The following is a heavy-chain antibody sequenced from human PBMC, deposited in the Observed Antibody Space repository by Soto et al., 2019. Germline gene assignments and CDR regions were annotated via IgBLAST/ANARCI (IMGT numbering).Heavy chain of an antibody. CDR2: IYWDDDK. CDR3: AHIGLGYDWNHPNQYYFDY. CDR1: GFSLSTSGVG. J-gene: IGHJ4*02. V-gene: IGHV2-5*02. Sequence: SGPTLVKPTQTLTLTCTFSGFSLSTSGVGVGWIRQPPGKALEWLALIYWDDDKRYSPSLKSRLTITKDTSKNQVVLTMTNMDPVDTATYYCAHIGLGYDWNHPNQYYFDYWGQGTLVTVSS. D-gene: IGHD5-12*01.